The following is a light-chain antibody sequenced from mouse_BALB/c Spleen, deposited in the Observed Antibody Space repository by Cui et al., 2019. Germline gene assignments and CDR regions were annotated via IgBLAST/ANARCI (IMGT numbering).Light chain of an antibody. Sequence: EIVLTQSPAITAASLGQKVTITCSASSSVSYMHWYQQKSGTSPKPLIYEISKLASGVPARFSGSASGTSYSLTISSMEAEDAAIYYCQQWNYPLITFGSGTKLEIK. CDR3: QQWNYPLIT. CDR2: EIS. J-gene: IGKJ4*01. CDR1: SSVSY. V-gene: IGKV4-86*01.